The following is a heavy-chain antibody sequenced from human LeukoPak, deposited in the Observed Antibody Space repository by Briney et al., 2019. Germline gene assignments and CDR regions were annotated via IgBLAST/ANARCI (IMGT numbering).Heavy chain of an antibody. Sequence: GGSLRLSCAASGFTFSSYAMSWVRQAPGKGLEWVSAVSGSGDSTFYSDSVKGRFTISRDNSMHTLYLQMNSLRAEDTAVYYCAKSDGGSYLYYFDYWGQGTLVTVSS. D-gene: IGHD1-26*01. J-gene: IGHJ4*02. V-gene: IGHV3-23*01. CDR1: GFTFSSYA. CDR3: AKSDGGSYLYYFDY. CDR2: VSGSGDST.